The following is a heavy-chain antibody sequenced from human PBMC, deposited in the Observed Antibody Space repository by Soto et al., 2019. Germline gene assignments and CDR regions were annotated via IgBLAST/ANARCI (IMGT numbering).Heavy chain of an antibody. V-gene: IGHV4-30-2*01. CDR1: GCSISSGHYP. CDR2: IYPGGNT. D-gene: IGHD2-21*01. J-gene: IGHJ4*02. CDR3: ARRVGVALSP. Sequence: LQLQESGSGLVKPSQTLSLTCAVSGCSISSGHYPWTWLRHPPGKGLEWIGYIYPGGNTYYSPSLKSSVTIALDTSKSLVSLRLNSVTAADTAVYYCARRVGVALSPWGQGPLVTVSS.